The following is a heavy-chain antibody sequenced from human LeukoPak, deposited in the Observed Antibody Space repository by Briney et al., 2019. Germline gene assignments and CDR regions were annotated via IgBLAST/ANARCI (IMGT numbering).Heavy chain of an antibody. V-gene: IGHV1-2*06. J-gene: IGHJ4*02. D-gene: IGHD1-26*01. CDR2: INPNSGGT. CDR3: ASRAREGATDY. CDR1: GYTFTGYY. Sequence: ASVKVSCKASGYTFTGYYMHWVRQAPGQGLEWMGRINPNSGGTNYAQKFQGRVTITADESTSTAYMELSSLRSEDTAVYYCASRAREGATDYWGQGTLVTVSS.